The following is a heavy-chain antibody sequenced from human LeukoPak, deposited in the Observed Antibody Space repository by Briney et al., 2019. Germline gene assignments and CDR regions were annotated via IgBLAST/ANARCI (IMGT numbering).Heavy chain of an antibody. CDR3: ASPSTMVRGVTTYYGMDV. V-gene: IGHV5-51*01. J-gene: IGHJ6*02. CDR2: IYPGDSDT. Sequence: GESLKISCKGSGYSFTSYRIGWVRQMPGKGLEWMGIIYPGDSDTRYSPSFQGQVTISADKSISTAYLQWSSLKASDTAMYYCASPSTMVRGVTTYYGMDVWGQGTTVTVSS. D-gene: IGHD3-10*01. CDR1: GYSFTSYR.